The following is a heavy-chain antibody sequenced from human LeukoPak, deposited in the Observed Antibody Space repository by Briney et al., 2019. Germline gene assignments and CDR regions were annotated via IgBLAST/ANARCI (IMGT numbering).Heavy chain of an antibody. Sequence: SETLSLTCAVSGASITSSNYYWGWVRQSPGKGLEWIGSIYYSGSTYYNPSLKSRVTISVDTSKNQFSLKLSSVTAADTAVYYCARHRWSYLGGVFYVGVYFDYWGQGTLVTVSS. J-gene: IGHJ4*02. CDR2: IYYSGST. CDR1: GASITSSNYY. V-gene: IGHV4-39*01. D-gene: IGHD1-26*01. CDR3: ARHRWSYLGGVFYVGVYFDY.